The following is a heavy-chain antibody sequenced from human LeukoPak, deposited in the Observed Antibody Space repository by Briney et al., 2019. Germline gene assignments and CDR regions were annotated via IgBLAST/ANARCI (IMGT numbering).Heavy chain of an antibody. CDR1: GYSISTSYY. V-gene: IGHV4-38-2*02. Sequence: SETPSLTCTVSGYSISTSYYWGWIRQPPGKGLEWIGSIYHSGNTYYNPSLKSRVTISVDKSKNQFSLKLNSVTAEDTAVYYCAREYSSSWYEYAFDMWGQGTMVTVSS. D-gene: IGHD6-13*01. J-gene: IGHJ3*02. CDR3: AREYSSSWYEYAFDM. CDR2: IYHSGNT.